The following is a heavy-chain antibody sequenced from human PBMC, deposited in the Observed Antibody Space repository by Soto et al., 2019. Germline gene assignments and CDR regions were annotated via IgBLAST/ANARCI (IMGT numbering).Heavy chain of an antibody. CDR1: GGSISSGGYY. J-gene: IGHJ4*02. V-gene: IGHV4-31*03. Sequence: NPSETLSLTCTVSGGSISSGGYYWSWIRQHPGKGLEWIGYIYYSGSTYYNPSLKSRVTISVDTSKNQFSLKLSSVTATDTAVYYCARSSSSSLDYWGQGTLVTVSS. CDR3: ARSSSSSLDY. D-gene: IGHD6-6*01. CDR2: IYYSGST.